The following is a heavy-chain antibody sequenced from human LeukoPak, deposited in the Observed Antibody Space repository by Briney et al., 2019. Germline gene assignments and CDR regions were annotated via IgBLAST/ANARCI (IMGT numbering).Heavy chain of an antibody. CDR2: IFHSGSP. Sequence: SETLSLTCNVTDGSITSYHWSWIRQPPGKGLQWLGYIFHSGSPHYNPSLKSRLTLSVDTSRSQFSLKLDSVTAADTAVYFCARHSQSYGPYNWFDPWGQGALVTVSS. D-gene: IGHD3-16*01. CDR3: ARHSQSYGPYNWFDP. CDR1: DGSITSYH. V-gene: IGHV4-59*08. J-gene: IGHJ5*01.